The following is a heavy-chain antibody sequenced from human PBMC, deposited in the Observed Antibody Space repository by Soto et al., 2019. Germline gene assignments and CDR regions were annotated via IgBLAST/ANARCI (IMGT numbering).Heavy chain of an antibody. CDR3: VKDRDSNSWPSRDV. Sequence: QVHLVQSGAEVKKPGASVNVSCKTSGYTFTRNGISWVRQAPGQGLEWMGWINPKSGSIKYAQKFQGRVIMTTDTSTSTAYMELRSLRSDDTAVYYCVKDRDSNSWPSRDVWGPGTTVTVSS. V-gene: IGHV1-18*01. J-gene: IGHJ6*02. D-gene: IGHD3-22*01. CDR2: INPKSGSI. CDR1: GYTFTRNG.